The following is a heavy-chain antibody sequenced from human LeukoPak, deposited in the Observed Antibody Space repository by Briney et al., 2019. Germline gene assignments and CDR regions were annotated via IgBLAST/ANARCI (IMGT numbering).Heavy chain of an antibody. V-gene: IGHV3-23*01. J-gene: IGHJ3*02. D-gene: IGHD3-22*01. CDR3: ARVYYYDSSGYYYSVAKDDAFDI. Sequence: GGSLRLYCSASGFSFISFAMNWVRQAPGKGLEWVSANSGIGGRTYYADSVKGRFTISRDNAKNSMYLQMNSLRAEDTAVYYCARVYYYDSSGYYYSVAKDDAFDIWGQGTMVTVSS. CDR1: GFSFISFA. CDR2: NSGIGGRT.